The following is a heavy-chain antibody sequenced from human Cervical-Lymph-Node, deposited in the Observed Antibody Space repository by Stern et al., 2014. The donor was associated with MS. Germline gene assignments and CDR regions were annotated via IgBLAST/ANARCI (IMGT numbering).Heavy chain of an antibody. J-gene: IGHJ5*02. CDR3: ATLPGS. Sequence: QVPLQESGPGLVKPSKTLSLTCTVSGGSITSYYWSWIRQSPGKGLEWIGNIQHSGNFIYNPSLKSRVTIAVDTSKSQFSLKLTSVSAADTAVYHCATLPGSWGQGTLVTVSS. V-gene: IGHV4-59*12. CDR2: IQHSGNF. CDR1: GGSITSYY.